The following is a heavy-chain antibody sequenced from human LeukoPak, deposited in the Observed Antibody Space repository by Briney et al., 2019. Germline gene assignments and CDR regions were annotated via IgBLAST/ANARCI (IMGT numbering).Heavy chain of an antibody. CDR1: GFTFSSYG. V-gene: IGHV3-33*01. Sequence: GGSLRLSCAASGFTFSSYGMHWVRQAPGKGLEWVAVIWYDGSNKYYADSVKGRFTISRDNSKNTLYLQMNSLRAEDTAVYYCARVAPRGRYSYASGVYYFDYWGQGTLVTVSS. CDR2: IWYDGSNK. D-gene: IGHD5-18*01. CDR3: ARVAPRGRYSYASGVYYFDY. J-gene: IGHJ4*02.